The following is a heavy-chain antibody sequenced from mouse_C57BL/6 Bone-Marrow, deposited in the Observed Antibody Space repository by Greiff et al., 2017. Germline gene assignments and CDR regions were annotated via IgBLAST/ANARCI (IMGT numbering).Heavy chain of an antibody. J-gene: IGHJ1*03. CDR2: ISSGSSTI. Sequence: DVMLVESGGGLVKPGGSLKLSCAASGFTFSDYGMHWVRQAPEKGLEWVAYISSGSSTIYYADTVQGRFTISRDNAKNTLFLQMTSLRSEDTAMYYCATTVVAYWYFDVWGTGTTVTVSS. CDR1: GFTFSDYG. CDR3: ATTVVAYWYFDV. V-gene: IGHV5-17*01. D-gene: IGHD1-1*01.